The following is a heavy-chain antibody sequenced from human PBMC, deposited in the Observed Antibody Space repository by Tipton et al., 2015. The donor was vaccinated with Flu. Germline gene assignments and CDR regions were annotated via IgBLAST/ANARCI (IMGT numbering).Heavy chain of an antibody. J-gene: IGHJ4*01. D-gene: IGHD1-26*01. CDR2: FSAAGGTT. CDR3: ARDQGGSFTPLDY. Sequence: SLRLSCAVSGFTFSRYGVSWVRQAPGKGLEWVSGFSAAGGTTYFADSVKGRFTISRDNYKNTLYLQMNSLRADDTAVYYCARDQGGSFTPLDYWGQGALVTVSS. V-gene: IGHV3-23*01. CDR1: GFTFSRYG.